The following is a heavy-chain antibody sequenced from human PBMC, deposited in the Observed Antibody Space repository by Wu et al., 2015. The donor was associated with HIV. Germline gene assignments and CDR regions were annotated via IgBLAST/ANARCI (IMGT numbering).Heavy chain of an antibody. D-gene: IGHD5-12*01. V-gene: IGHV1-69*05. CDR2: IIPIFGTA. CDR3: AINTDSVATSLYSLGV. Sequence: QVQLVQSGAEVKKPGSSVKVSCKASGGTFSSYAISWVRQAPGQGLEWMGGIIPIFGTANYAQKFQGRVTITTDESKTTAYMELSSLRSEDSAVYYCAINTDSVATSLYSLGVWGQGTTVTVSS. CDR1: GGTFSSYA. J-gene: IGHJ6*02.